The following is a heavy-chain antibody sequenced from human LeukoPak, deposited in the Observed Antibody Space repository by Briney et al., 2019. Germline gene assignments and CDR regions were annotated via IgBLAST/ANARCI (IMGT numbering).Heavy chain of an antibody. CDR1: GGSVSSYY. CDR3: AREGVTMIVSPGAFDI. V-gene: IGHV4-59*02. CDR2: SYYSGST. D-gene: IGHD3-22*01. Sequence: SVTLSLTCTVSGGSVSSYYCSWIRQPPGKGLEWIGYSYYSGSTNYSHSLKSRLTISVDTSKNQFSLKLSSVTAADTAVYYCAREGVTMIVSPGAFDIWGQGTMVTVCS. J-gene: IGHJ3*02.